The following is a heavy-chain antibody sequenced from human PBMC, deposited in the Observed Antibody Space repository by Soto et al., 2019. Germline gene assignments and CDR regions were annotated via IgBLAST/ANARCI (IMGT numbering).Heavy chain of an antibody. CDR1: GFPFTGYA. Sequence: EVQLLESGGGLFQLGGSLRLSCEASGFPFTGYARSWVRQAPVKGLEWVSAISGSGGSTYYADSVKGRFTISRDNSKNTLYLQMNSLRAEDTAVYYCARRGSGSYYDYWGQGTLVTVSS. J-gene: IGHJ4*02. CDR2: ISGSGGST. V-gene: IGHV3-23*01. CDR3: ARRGSGSYYDY. D-gene: IGHD1-26*01.